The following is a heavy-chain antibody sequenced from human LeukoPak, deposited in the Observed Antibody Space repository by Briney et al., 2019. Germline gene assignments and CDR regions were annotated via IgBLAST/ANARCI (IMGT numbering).Heavy chain of an antibody. CDR2: ISGSGGST. CDR3: AKDAGVDIVVAPAHGMDV. D-gene: IGHD2-2*01. V-gene: IGHV3-23*01. Sequence: GGSLRLSCAASGFTFTTYAMSWVRQAPGKGLEWVSGISGSGGSTCYADSVKGRFTISRDYSKNTLYLQMNSLRAEDTAVYYCAKDAGVDIVVAPAHGMDVWGQGTTVTVSS. J-gene: IGHJ6*02. CDR1: GFTFTTYA.